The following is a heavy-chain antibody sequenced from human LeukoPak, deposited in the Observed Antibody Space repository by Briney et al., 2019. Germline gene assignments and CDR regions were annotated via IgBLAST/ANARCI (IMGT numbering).Heavy chain of an antibody. V-gene: IGHV1-2*02. J-gene: IGHJ6*03. CDR3: ARLGGTSDEYYYYYMDV. CDR1: GYTFTGYY. D-gene: IGHD2-2*01. CDR2: INPNSGGT. Sequence: ASVKVSCKASGYTFTGYYMHWVRQAPGQGLEWMGWINPNSGGTNYAQKFQGRVTMTRDTSISTAYMELSRLRSDDTAVYYCARLGGTSDEYYYYYMDVWGKGTTVTVSS.